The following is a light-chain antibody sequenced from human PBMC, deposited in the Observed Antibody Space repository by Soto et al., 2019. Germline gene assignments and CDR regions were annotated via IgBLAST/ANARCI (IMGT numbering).Light chain of an antibody. V-gene: IGKV1-5*01. CDR2: DAS. Sequence: DIQMTQSPSTLSASVGDRVTSTCRASQSISSWLAWYQQKPGKAPKLLIYDASSLESGVPSRFSGSGSGTEFTLTISSLQPDDFATYYCQQYNSYSGTFGQGTKVE. CDR3: QQYNSYSGT. J-gene: IGKJ1*01. CDR1: QSISSW.